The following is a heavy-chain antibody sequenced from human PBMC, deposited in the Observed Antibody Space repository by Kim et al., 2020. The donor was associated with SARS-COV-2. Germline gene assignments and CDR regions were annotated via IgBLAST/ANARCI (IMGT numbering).Heavy chain of an antibody. J-gene: IGHJ4*02. V-gene: IGHV3-23*01. D-gene: IGHD3-22*01. CDR3: AKTTDRRVDFFAD. CDR1: GFTFSNYA. Sequence: GGSLRLSCAVSGFTFSNYAMSWVRQAPGTGLEWVSIIVNGGDTTYYADSVKGRFTISRDNSKNMLYLQMNSLRAEDTAVYYCAKTTDRRVDFFADWGQGT. CDR2: IVNGGDTT.